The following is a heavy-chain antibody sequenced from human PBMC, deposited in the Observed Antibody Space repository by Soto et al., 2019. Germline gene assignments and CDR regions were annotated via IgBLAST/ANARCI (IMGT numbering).Heavy chain of an antibody. Sequence: QVQLVQSGAEVKKPGASVKVSCKTSGYTFNNYAITWVRQAPGQGLEWLGGISGYNGDTNYAQKLQGIVTMTTDTSTRTADMELRSLRSVEAAVYYCAREEIPGRAPATCSSLGYCGQGTLVTVSS. CDR2: ISGYNGDT. CDR1: GYTFNNYA. J-gene: IGHJ4*02. V-gene: IGHV1-18*01. CDR3: AREEIPGRAPATCSSLGY. D-gene: IGHD6-13*01.